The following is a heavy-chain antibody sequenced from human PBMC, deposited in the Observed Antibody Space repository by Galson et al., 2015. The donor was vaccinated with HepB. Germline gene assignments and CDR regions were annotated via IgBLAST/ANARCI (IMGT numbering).Heavy chain of an antibody. J-gene: IGHJ4*02. CDR3: ARDIAAAGTSP. Sequence: QSGAEVKKPGESLRISCKGSGYSFTSYWISWVRQAPGQGLEWMGGIIPIFGIANYAQKFQGRVTITADESTSTAYMELSSLRSEDTAVYYCARDIAAAGTSPWGQGTLVTVSS. D-gene: IGHD6-13*01. CDR1: GYSFTSYW. CDR2: IIPIFGIA. V-gene: IGHV1-69*01.